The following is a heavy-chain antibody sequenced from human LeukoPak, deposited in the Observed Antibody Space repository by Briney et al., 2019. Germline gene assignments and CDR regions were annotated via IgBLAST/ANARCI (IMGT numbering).Heavy chain of an antibody. CDR3: ARAPYGSGSSYYFDD. V-gene: IGHV3-7*03. CDR1: RFTHSNYW. D-gene: IGHD3-10*01. J-gene: IGHJ4*02. Sequence: GGSLRLFCIASRFTHSNYWMSWVRQAPRKGPEGVAHINQEGSEKHYVDAVKGRFTISRDNPKNSLYLQMNNLRAEDTAVYYCARAPYGSGSSYYFDDWGQGTLVTVSS. CDR2: INQEGSEK.